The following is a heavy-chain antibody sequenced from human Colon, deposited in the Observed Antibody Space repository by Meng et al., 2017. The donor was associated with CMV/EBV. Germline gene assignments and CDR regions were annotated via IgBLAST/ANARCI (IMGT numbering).Heavy chain of an antibody. D-gene: IGHD3-16*01. Sequence: GDSVYSNSAAWNWIRQSPSRGLEWLGRTYDRSKWVNDYAVSVKSRITINPGTSKNQFSLQLNSVTPEDTAMYYCARWGSGWKIFDCWGQGTLVTVSS. V-gene: IGHV6-1*01. CDR3: ARWGSGWKIFDC. J-gene: IGHJ4*02. CDR1: GDSVYSNSAA. CDR2: TYDRSKWVN.